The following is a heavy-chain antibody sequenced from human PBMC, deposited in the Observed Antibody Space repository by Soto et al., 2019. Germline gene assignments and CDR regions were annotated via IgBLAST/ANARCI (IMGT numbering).Heavy chain of an antibody. V-gene: IGHV3-23*04. J-gene: IGHJ4*02. D-gene: IGHD6-6*01. Sequence: EVQVVESGGGLVQPGGSLRLSCAASGFTFSSYAMSWVRQAPGKGLEWVSAVGGSGTSTYYADSVKGRFTISRDNSKNTLYLEMNSLRAEDTAVYYCAHHQRTTARQLGYFDYWGQGTLVTVSS. CDR3: AHHQRTTARQLGYFDY. CDR1: GFTFSSYA. CDR2: VGGSGTST.